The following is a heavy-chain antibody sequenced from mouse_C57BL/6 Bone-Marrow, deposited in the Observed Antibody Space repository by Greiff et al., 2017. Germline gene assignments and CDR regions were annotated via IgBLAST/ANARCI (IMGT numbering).Heavy chain of an antibody. CDR3: ARHERYYDYEGYFDY. D-gene: IGHD2-4*01. J-gene: IGHJ2*01. CDR1: GYIFTEYT. Sequence: VQGVESGAELVKPGASVKLSCKASGYIFTEYTIHWVKQRSGQGLEWIGWFYPGSGSIKYNERFKDKATLTADKSSNTVDMELSRLTSEDSAVYFCARHERYYDYEGYFDYWGQGTTLTVSS. V-gene: IGHV1-62-2*01. CDR2: FYPGSGSI.